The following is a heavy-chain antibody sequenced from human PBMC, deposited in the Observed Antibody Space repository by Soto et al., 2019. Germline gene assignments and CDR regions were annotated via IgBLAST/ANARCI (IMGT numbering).Heavy chain of an antibody. CDR3: ARDRWGSYAFDS. J-gene: IGHJ5*01. CDR1: GGVFRNYA. D-gene: IGHD1-26*01. V-gene: IGHV1-69*01. Sequence: QVQLVQSGAEVKKPGSSVKVSCKASGGVFRNYAINWVRQAPGQGLEWMGGIIPVFGTADYPQKFQGRVTSTADESTTTAYRELTSLKTEDTAVYFCARDRWGSYAFDSWGQGTLVTVAS. CDR2: IIPVFGTA.